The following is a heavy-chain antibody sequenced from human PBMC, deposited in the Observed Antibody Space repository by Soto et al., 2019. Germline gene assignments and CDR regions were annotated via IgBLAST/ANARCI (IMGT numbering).Heavy chain of an antibody. D-gene: IGHD1-26*01. CDR3: ARYRDGGGEFDY. Sequence: SETLSLTCTVSGGSISSYYWSWIRQPPGKGLEWIGYIYYSGSTYYNPSLKSRVTISVDTSKNQFSLRLSFVTAADTAVYYCARYRDGGGEFDYWGQGTLVTVSS. CDR1: GGSISSYY. V-gene: IGHV4-59*04. J-gene: IGHJ4*02. CDR2: IYYSGST.